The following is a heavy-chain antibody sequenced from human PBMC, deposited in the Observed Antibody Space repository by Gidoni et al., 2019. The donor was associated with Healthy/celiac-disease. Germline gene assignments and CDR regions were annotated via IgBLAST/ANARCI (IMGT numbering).Heavy chain of an antibody. Sequence: QVQLQQWGAGLLKPSETLSLTCAFYGGSFSGYYWSWIRQPPGKGLEWIGEINHSGSTNYNPSLKSRVTISVDTSKNQFSLKLSSVTAADTAVYYCARGGQEAYCGGDCQLDYWGQGTLVTVSS. CDR2: INHSGST. J-gene: IGHJ4*02. CDR3: ARGGQEAYCGGDCQLDY. CDR1: GGSFSGYY. V-gene: IGHV4-34*01. D-gene: IGHD2-21*02.